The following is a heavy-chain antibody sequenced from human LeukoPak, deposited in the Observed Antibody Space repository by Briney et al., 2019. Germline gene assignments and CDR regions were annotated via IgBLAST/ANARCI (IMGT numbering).Heavy chain of an antibody. CDR1: GGSVSSYY. CDR2: VYHTGNT. CDR3: ARGSYCSGGSCMFDY. V-gene: IGHV4-59*02. J-gene: IGHJ4*02. D-gene: IGHD2-15*01. Sequence: PSETLSLTCTVSGGSVSSYYWSWIRQPPGKGLEWIGHVYHTGNTNYNPSLKSRVTISADTSKNELSLKLSSVTAADTAVYYCARGSYCSGGSCMFDYWGQGTLATVSS.